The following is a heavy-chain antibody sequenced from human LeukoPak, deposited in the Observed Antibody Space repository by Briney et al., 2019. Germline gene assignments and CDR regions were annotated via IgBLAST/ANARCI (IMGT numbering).Heavy chain of an antibody. Sequence: GGSLRLSCAVSGITLSNYGMSWVRQAPGKGLEWVSAISGSGGSTYYADSVKGRFTISRDNSKNTLYLQMNSLRAEDTAVYYCAKDRRIAARGGGYYFDYWGQGTLVTVSS. CDR1: GITLSNYG. CDR3: AKDRRIAARGGGYYFDY. D-gene: IGHD6-6*01. CDR2: ISGSGGST. J-gene: IGHJ4*02. V-gene: IGHV3-23*01.